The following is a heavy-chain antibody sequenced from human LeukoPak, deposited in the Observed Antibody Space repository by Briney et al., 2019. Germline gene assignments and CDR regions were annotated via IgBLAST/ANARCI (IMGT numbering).Heavy chain of an antibody. CDR3: ARGVYGGNVGYFDY. Sequence: GGSLRLSCAASGFTFSSYAISWVRQAPGQGLEWMGRIIPILGIANYAQKFQGRVTITADKSTSTAYMELSSLRSEDTAVYYCARGVYGGNVGYFDYWGQGTTVTVSS. V-gene: IGHV1-69*04. D-gene: IGHD2-15*01. CDR1: GFTFSSYA. J-gene: IGHJ4*03. CDR2: IIPILGIA.